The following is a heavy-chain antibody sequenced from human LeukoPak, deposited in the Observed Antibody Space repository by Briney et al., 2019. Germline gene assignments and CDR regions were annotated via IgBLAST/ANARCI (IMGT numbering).Heavy chain of an antibody. CDR2: IYYSGST. V-gene: IGHV4-59*01. CDR3: ARELGYCSSTSCSNNWFDP. J-gene: IGHJ5*02. CDR1: GSSISSYY. D-gene: IGHD2-2*01. Sequence: SETLSLTCTVSGSSISSYYWSWIRQPPGKGLEWIGYIYYSGSTNYNPSLKSRVTISVDTSKNQFSLKLSSVTAADTAVYYCARELGYCSSTSCSNNWFDPWGQGTLVTVSS.